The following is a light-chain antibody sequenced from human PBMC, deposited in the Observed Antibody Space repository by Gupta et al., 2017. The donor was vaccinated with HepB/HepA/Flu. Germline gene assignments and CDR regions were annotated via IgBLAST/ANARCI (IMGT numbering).Light chain of an antibody. CDR1: QRRVYNDGNTY. V-gene: IGKV2-30*01. Sequence: DVVLTQSPLSLPVTLGEPASISCRSSQRRVYNDGNTYLNWFQQRPGQSPRRLIYEVSNRDSGVPDRFSGSGSDTNFTLKISRGDAEDVGVYYCTQGKHWPRTFGQGTKVEIK. CDR3: TQGKHWPRT. CDR2: EVS. J-gene: IGKJ1*01.